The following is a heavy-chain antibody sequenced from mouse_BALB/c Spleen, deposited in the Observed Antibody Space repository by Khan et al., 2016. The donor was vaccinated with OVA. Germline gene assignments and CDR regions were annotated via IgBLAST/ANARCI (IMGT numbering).Heavy chain of an antibody. D-gene: IGHD2-3*01. CDR3: TRAGYETFAY. V-gene: IGHV1-53*01. CDR2: INPSDGDS. J-gene: IGHJ3*01. CDR1: GYTFTSYY. Sequence: QVQLKQSGTELVKPGASVRLSCKASGYTFTSYYMYWVKQRPGQGLEWIGEINPSDGDSNFNENFKSKATLTVDKSSTTAYMQLSSLTSEDSAVYYCTRAGYETFAYWGQGTLVTVSA.